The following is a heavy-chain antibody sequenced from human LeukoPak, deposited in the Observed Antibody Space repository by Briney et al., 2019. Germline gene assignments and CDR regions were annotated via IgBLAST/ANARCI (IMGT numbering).Heavy chain of an antibody. V-gene: IGHV4-31*03. CDR2: IYYSGST. J-gene: IGHJ4*02. Sequence: SETLSLTCTVSGDAISSGGYYWSWIRQHPGKGLEWIGYIYYSGSTYYNPSLKSRVTISVDPSKNQFSLKLSSVTAADTAVYFCARVDTDIAFDHWGQGTLVIVSS. D-gene: IGHD2-15*01. CDR3: ARVDTDIAFDH. CDR1: GDAISSGGYY.